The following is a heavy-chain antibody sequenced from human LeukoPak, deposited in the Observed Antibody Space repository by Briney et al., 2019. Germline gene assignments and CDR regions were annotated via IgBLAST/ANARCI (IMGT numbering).Heavy chain of an antibody. J-gene: IGHJ4*02. D-gene: IGHD3-22*01. CDR3: ASHVPYYYDSSGYSDFDY. Sequence: PSETLSLTCTVSGCSISSYYWSWLRQPPGKGLVWFGYTYYSGNTNYDPSQKSRVSISVDTSKNQFSLKLSSVTAADTAVYYCASHVPYYYDSSGYSDFDYWGQGTLVTVSS. CDR1: GCSISSYY. CDR2: TYYSGNT. V-gene: IGHV4-59*08.